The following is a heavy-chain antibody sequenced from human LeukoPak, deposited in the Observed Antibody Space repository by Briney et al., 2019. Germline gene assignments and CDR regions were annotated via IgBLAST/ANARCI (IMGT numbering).Heavy chain of an antibody. D-gene: IGHD3-10*01. CDR2: ISGGGDGT. CDR3: AKDLHGSGTYFDY. V-gene: IGHV3-23*01. CDR1: GFTFSTYA. Sequence: GGSLRPSCAASGFTFSTYAMTWVRQAPGKGLEWVSTISGGGDGTHYADSVKGRFTISRDNSKNTLYLQMSNLRADDTAVYYCAKDLHGSGTYFDYWGQGTLVPVSS. J-gene: IGHJ4*02.